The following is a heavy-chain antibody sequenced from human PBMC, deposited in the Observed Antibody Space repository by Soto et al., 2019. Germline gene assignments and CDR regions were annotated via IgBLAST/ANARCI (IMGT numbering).Heavy chain of an antibody. V-gene: IGHV3-15*01. J-gene: IGHJ4*02. CDR1: GFTFTNAW. Sequence: GWSLRLSCAASGFTFTNAWMGLVRQAPGKGLKWVGRIKSKTDGGTIDHAAPVEGRFTISRDDSKNTLYLQMSNLKTEDTAVYFCTTDAGQGPIPIFYSWGQGSMVTVS. D-gene: IGHD2-2*02. CDR3: TTDAGQGPIPIFYS. CDR2: IKSKTDGGTI.